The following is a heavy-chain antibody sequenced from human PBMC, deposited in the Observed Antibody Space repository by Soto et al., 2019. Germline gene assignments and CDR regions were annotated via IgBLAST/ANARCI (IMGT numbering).Heavy chain of an antibody. J-gene: IGHJ4*02. CDR2: ITSDTKTI. CDR1: GFRFSIYS. D-gene: IGHD6-19*01. Sequence: EVQLVESGGNLVQPGGSLRLSCAASGFRFSIYSMNWVRQAPGKGLEWSAYITSDTKTIKYADSVKGRFTISRDNGKNSVYLQMNSLRDEDTAVYHCARSVEGHFDYWGQGTVVTVSA. CDR3: ARSVEGHFDY. V-gene: IGHV3-48*02.